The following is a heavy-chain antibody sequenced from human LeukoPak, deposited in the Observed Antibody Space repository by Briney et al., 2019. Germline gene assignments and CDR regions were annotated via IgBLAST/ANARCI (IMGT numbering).Heavy chain of an antibody. D-gene: IGHD6-13*01. CDR3: ARGSSSWIIYFDAFDI. V-gene: IGHV1-2*04. CDR1: GYTFTGYY. Sequence: ASVKVSCKASGYTFTGYYMHWVRQAPGQGLEWMGWINPNSGGTNYAQKFQGWVTMTRDTSISTAYMELSRLRSDDTAVYYCARGSSSWIIYFDAFDIWGQGTMVTVSS. J-gene: IGHJ3*02. CDR2: INPNSGGT.